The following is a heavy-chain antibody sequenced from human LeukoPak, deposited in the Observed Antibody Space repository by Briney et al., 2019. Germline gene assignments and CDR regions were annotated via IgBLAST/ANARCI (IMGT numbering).Heavy chain of an antibody. CDR3: ARIPTVTFFDY. D-gene: IGHD4-17*01. V-gene: IGHV4-39*07. J-gene: IGHJ4*02. Sequence: SETLSLTCTVSGGSISSSSYYWGWIRQPPGEGLEWIGSIYYSESTYQNPSLKSRVTISVDTSKNQCSLKLSSVTAADTAVYYCARIPTVTFFDYWGQGTLVTVSS. CDR1: GGSISSSSYY. CDR2: IYYSEST.